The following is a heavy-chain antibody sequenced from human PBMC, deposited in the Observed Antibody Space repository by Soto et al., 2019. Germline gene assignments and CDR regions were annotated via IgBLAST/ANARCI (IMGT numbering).Heavy chain of an antibody. CDR3: AKATATGGGAFDI. J-gene: IGHJ3*02. CDR1: GFICSSYD. Sequence: EVQMLESGGGLVQPGGSLRLSCAASGFICSSYDMSWVRQAPGKGLEWVSTILVGGSTHYEDSVKGRFTISRDRSKNTVYLQMSSLTAGDTAVYYCAKATATGGGAFDICGQGTMVTV. CDR2: ILVGGST. D-gene: IGHD2-8*02. V-gene: IGHV3-23*01.